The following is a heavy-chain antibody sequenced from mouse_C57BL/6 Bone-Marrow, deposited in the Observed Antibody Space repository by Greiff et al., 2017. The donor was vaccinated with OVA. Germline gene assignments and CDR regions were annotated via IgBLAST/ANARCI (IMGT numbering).Heavy chain of an antibody. Sequence: QVQLQQPGAELVKPGASVKMSCKASGYTFTSYWITWVKQRPGQGLEWIGDIYPGSGSTNYNEKFKSKATLTVDPSSSTAYMQLSSLTSEDSAVDYGARRWSSYWYFDVWGTGTTVTVSS. CDR1: GYTFTSYW. CDR2: IYPGSGST. D-gene: IGHD1-1*01. V-gene: IGHV1-55*01. CDR3: ARRWSSYWYFDV. J-gene: IGHJ1*03.